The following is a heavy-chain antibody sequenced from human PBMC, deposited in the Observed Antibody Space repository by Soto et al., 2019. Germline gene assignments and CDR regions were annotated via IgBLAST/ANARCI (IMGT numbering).Heavy chain of an antibody. V-gene: IGHV3-33*01. Sequence: QVQLVESGGGVVQPGRSLRLSCAASGFTFSSYGMHWVRQAPGKGLEWVAVIWYDGSNKYYADSVKGRFTISRDNSKNTLDLQMNSLRAEDTAVYYCAREALRGDTYFDHWGQGTLVTVSS. D-gene: IGHD4-17*01. CDR2: IWYDGSNK. J-gene: IGHJ4*02. CDR1: GFTFSSYG. CDR3: AREALRGDTYFDH.